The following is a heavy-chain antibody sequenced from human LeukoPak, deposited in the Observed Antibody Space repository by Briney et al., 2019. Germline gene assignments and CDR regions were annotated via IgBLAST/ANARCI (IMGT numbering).Heavy chain of an antibody. CDR1: GFTFSSYG. V-gene: IGHV3-30*02. CDR3: AKDSSGWFYYFDY. CDR2: IRYDGSNK. Sequence: PGGSLRLSCAASGFTFSSYGMHWVRQAPGKGREGVVFIRYDGSNKYYADSVKGRFTISRDNSKNTLYLQMNSLRAEDTAVYYCAKDSSGWFYYFDYWGQGTLVTVSS. J-gene: IGHJ4*02. D-gene: IGHD6-19*01.